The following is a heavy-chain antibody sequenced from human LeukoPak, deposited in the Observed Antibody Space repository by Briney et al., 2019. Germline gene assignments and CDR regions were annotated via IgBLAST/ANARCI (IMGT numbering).Heavy chain of an antibody. J-gene: IGHJ3*02. Sequence: QPGGSLRLSCAASVFTFSSFGMHWVRQVPGKGLEWVAVIWYDGSEKFYADSVKGRFTISRDNSKNTLYLQMNSLRVEDTAIYYCGRERGTYYRAFDIWGQGTMVTVSS. CDR1: VFTFSSFG. D-gene: IGHD1-26*01. CDR2: IWYDGSEK. V-gene: IGHV3-33*01. CDR3: GRERGTYYRAFDI.